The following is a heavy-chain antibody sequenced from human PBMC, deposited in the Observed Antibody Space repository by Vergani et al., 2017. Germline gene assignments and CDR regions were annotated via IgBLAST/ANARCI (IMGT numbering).Heavy chain of an antibody. Sequence: EVQLLESGGNLVRPGGSLRLSCAASGFTFTNFAMTWVRQAPGEGLEWVSGISGSGGFTYYADSVKGRFTISRDNSKNTLYLQMNSLRAEDTAVYYCAKDLKDCSSTSCYPYNWFDPWGQGTLVTVSS. CDR1: GFTFTNFA. CDR3: AKDLKDCSSTSCYPYNWFDP. V-gene: IGHV3-23*01. D-gene: IGHD2-2*01. CDR2: ISGSGGFT. J-gene: IGHJ5*02.